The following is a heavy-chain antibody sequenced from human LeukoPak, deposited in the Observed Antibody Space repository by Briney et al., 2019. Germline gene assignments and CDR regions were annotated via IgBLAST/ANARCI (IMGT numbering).Heavy chain of an antibody. J-gene: IGHJ4*02. Sequence: GGSLRLSCAASGFTFSNYNMNWVRRAPGKGLEWVSPISTSSSFIYYADSVKGRFTISRDNAKNSLYLQMSSLRSEDTAVYYCARGVSRSYGDFDYWGQGTLVTVSS. V-gene: IGHV3-21*01. D-gene: IGHD3-10*01. CDR1: GFTFSNYN. CDR3: ARGVSRSYGDFDY. CDR2: ISTSSSFI.